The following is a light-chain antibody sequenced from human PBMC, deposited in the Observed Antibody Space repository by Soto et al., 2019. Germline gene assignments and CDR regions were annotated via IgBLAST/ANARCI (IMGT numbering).Light chain of an antibody. Sequence: MVMTQSRPTMSLSPVETASLSCRGRRNASSNLARDQQIPGQAPSLLIYGASARATGIPARFSGSGSGTEFTLTISSLQSEDFAVYYCQQYNNWPRTFGQGTKVDIK. CDR3: QQYNNWPRT. J-gene: IGKJ1*01. CDR1: RNASSN. CDR2: GAS. V-gene: IGKV3-15*01.